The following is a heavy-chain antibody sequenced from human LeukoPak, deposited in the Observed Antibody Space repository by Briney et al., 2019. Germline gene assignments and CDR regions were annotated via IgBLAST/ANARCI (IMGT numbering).Heavy chain of an antibody. V-gene: IGHV1-24*01. CDR2: FDPEDGET. CDR3: ATTPWTRYYYDSSGYFDY. J-gene: IGHJ4*02. Sequence: ASVKVSCKVSGYTLTELSMHCVRQAPGKGLEWMGGFDPEDGETIYAQKFQGRVTMTEDTSTDTAYMELSSLRSEDTAVYYCATTPWTRYYYDSSGYFDYWGREPWSPSPQ. D-gene: IGHD3-22*01. CDR1: GYTLTELS.